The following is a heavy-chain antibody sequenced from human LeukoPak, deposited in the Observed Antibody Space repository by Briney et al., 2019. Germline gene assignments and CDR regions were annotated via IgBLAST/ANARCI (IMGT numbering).Heavy chain of an antibody. CDR1: GFTFSSYW. J-gene: IGHJ4*02. D-gene: IGHD5-12*01. Sequence: GGSLRLSCAASGFTFSSYWMSWVRQAPGKGLEWVANIKQDGGEKYYVESVKGRFTTSRDNVKNSLYLQMNSLRVEDTAVYYCARARGGYDLDYWGQGTLVTVSS. CDR3: ARARGGYDLDY. CDR2: IKQDGGEK. V-gene: IGHV3-7*01.